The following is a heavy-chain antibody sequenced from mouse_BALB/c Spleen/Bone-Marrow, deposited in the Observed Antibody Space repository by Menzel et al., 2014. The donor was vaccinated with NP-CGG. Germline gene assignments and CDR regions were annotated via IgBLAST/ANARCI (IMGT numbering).Heavy chain of an antibody. CDR3: ARDSFLVTRALDY. J-gene: IGHJ4*01. CDR2: IWGDGST. D-gene: IGHD2-2*01. CDR1: GFSLTGYG. Sequence: VHLVESGPGLVAPSRSLSITCTVSGFSLTGYGVSWVRQPPGKGLEWLGMIWGDGSTDYNSALKSRLSISKDNSKSQVFLKMNSLQTDDTARYYCARDSFLVTRALDYWGQGTSVTVSS. V-gene: IGHV2-6-7*01.